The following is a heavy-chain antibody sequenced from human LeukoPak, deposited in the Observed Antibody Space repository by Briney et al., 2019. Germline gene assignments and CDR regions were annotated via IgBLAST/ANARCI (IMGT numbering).Heavy chain of an antibody. CDR3: AKEERAAAGRDFEY. CDR1: GFTFSSYA. CDR2: ISGSGDNT. V-gene: IGHV3-23*01. Sequence: GGSLRLSCAASGFTFSSYAKSWVRQAPGKGLEWVSSISGSGDNTYYADSVKGRFTISRDNSKNTLYLQMNSLRADDTAVYYCAKEERAAAGRDFEYWGQGTLVTVSS. D-gene: IGHD6-13*01. J-gene: IGHJ4*02.